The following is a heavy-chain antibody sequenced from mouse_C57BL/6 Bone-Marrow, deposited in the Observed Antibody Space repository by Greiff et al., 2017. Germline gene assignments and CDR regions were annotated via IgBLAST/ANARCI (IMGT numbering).Heavy chain of an antibody. Sequence: EVQGVESGAELVKPGASVKLSCTASGFNIKDYYMHWVKQRTEQGLEWIGRIDPEDGETKYAPKFQGKATITADTSSNTAYLQLSSLTSEDTAVYYCARRWLRRYYFDYWGQGTTLTVSS. V-gene: IGHV14-2*01. CDR1: GFNIKDYY. J-gene: IGHJ2*01. CDR3: ARRWLRRYYFDY. D-gene: IGHD2-2*01. CDR2: IDPEDGET.